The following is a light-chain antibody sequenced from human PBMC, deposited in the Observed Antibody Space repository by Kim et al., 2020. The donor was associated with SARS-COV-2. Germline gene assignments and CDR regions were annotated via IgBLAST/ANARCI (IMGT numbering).Light chain of an antibody. CDR1: KVGDKS. J-gene: IGLJ1*01. CDR3: QAWDSSTHNYV. Sequence: PGQTASITCSGYKVGDKSVSWYQQKPGQSPLVVIYQDNQRPSGIPERFSGSNSGNTATLTISGTQAMDEADYYCQAWDSSTHNYVFGAGTKVTVL. CDR2: QDN. V-gene: IGLV3-1*01.